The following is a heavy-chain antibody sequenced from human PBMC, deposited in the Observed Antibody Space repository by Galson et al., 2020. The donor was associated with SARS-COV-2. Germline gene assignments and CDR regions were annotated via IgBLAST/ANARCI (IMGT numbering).Heavy chain of an antibody. CDR1: GGSISSYY. Sequence: SETLSLTCTVSGGSISSYYWSWIRQPPGKGLEWIGYIYYSGSTNYNPSLKSRVTISVDTSKNQFSLKLSSVTAADTAVYYCARGTPRIAVADYWGQGTLVTVSS. D-gene: IGHD6-19*01. CDR3: ARGTPRIAVADY. V-gene: IGHV4-59*13. J-gene: IGHJ4*02. CDR2: IYYSGST.